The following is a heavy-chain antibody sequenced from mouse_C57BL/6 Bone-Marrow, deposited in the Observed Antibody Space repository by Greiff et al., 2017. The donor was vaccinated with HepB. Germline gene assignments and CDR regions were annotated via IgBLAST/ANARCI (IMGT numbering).Heavy chain of an antibody. J-gene: IGHJ1*03. D-gene: IGHD4-1*01. V-gene: IGHV1-59*01. CDR2: IDPSDSYT. Sequence: QVQLKQPGAELVRPGTSVKLSCKASGYTFTSYWMHWVKQRPGQGLEWIGVIDPSDSYTNYNQKFKGKATLTVDTSSSTAYMQLSSLTSEDSAVYYCARRRNWDDRYFDVWGTGTTVTVSS. CDR1: GYTFTSYW. CDR3: ARRRNWDDRYFDV.